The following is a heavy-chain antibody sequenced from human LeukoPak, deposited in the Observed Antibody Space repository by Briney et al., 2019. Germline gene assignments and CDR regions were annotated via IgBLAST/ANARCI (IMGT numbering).Heavy chain of an antibody. Sequence: PGGSLRLSCAASGFTFSSYALSWVRQAPGKGLEWVSGISGSASTTYDADSVKGRFTISRDNSKNTLYLQMNSLRAEDTAVYYCARDLSGGYYFDYWGQGTLVTVSS. V-gene: IGHV3-23*01. J-gene: IGHJ4*02. D-gene: IGHD1-26*01. CDR3: ARDLSGGYYFDY. CDR1: GFTFSSYA. CDR2: ISGSASTT.